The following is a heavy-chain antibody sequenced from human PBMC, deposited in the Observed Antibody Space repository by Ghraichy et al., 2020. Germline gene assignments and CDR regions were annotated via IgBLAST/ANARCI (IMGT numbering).Heavy chain of an antibody. CDR3: ARDDREVTGTPNFDL. D-gene: IGHD2-21*02. V-gene: IGHV1-18*01. J-gene: IGHJ4*02. CDR2: ISSVSGYT. CDR1: GYSFTNYG. Sequence: APVKVSCKATGYSFTNYGINWVRQAPGQGLEWMGWISSVSGYTEYSQNFQGRVSLTTDTSTNTAYMHLTSLRSDDTAVYYCARDDREVTGTPNFDLWGQGTLVTVSS.